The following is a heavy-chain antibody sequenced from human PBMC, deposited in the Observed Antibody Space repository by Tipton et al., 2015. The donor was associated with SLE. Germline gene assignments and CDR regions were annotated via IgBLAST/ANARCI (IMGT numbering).Heavy chain of an antibody. CDR1: RFTFSRHW. CDR2: INQDESEK. J-gene: IGHJ4*02. D-gene: IGHD2-15*01. CDR3: AREVDCDY. Sequence: SLRLSCAASRFTFSRHWMSWVCQAPGKGLEWVANINQDESEKYYVDSVKGRFTISRDNAKKSLYLQMDSLRVEDTAVYYCAREVDCDYWGQGTLVTVSS. V-gene: IGHV3-7*01.